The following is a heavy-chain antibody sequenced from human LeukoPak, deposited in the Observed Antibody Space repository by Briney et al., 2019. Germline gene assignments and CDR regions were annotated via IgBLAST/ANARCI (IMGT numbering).Heavy chain of an antibody. CDR1: GGSISSSSYY. CDR3: ARVVVRQEWLLSPYYYYYMDV. D-gene: IGHD3-3*01. J-gene: IGHJ6*03. CDR2: IYYSGST. V-gene: IGHV4-39*07. Sequence: SSETLSLTCTVSGGSISSSSYYWGWIRQPPGKGLEWIGSIYYSGSTYYNPSLKSRVTISVDTSKNQFSLKLSSVTAADTAVYYCARVVVRQEWLLSPYYYYYMDVWGKGTTVTVSS.